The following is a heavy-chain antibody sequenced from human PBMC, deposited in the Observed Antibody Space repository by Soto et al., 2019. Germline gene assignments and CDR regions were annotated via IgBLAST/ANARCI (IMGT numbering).Heavy chain of an antibody. J-gene: IGHJ4*02. CDR3: ATQDFRGATGTT. V-gene: IGHV3-23*01. CDR1: GFSFSTCA. Sequence: EVQLLESGGGLVQPGGSLRLSCVASGFSFSTCAMGWVRQAPGKGLEWVSLISSNSAATYYTESVKGRFTISRDNSKNTLYLQMNSLRAEDTAIYNCATQDFRGATGTTWGQGTLVTVSS. D-gene: IGHD1-1*01. CDR2: ISSNSAAT.